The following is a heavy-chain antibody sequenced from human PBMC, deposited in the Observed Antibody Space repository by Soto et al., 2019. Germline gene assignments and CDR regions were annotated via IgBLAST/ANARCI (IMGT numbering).Heavy chain of an antibody. CDR1: GGSISSGGYS. D-gene: IGHD5-18*01. V-gene: IGHV4-30-2*01. CDR3: ARSSSDTAMAYFDY. Sequence: PSETLSLTCAVSGGSISSGGYSGSWIRQPPGKGLEWIGYIYHSGSTYYNPSLKSRVTISVDRSKNQFSLKLSSVTAADTAVYYCARSSSDTAMAYFDYWGQGTLVTVSS. J-gene: IGHJ4*02. CDR2: IYHSGST.